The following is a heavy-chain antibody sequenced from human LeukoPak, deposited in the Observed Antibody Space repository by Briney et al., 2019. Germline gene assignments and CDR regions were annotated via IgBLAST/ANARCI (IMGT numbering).Heavy chain of an antibody. CDR2: ISYDGSNK. CDR1: GFTFSSYA. Sequence: GGSLRPSCAASGFTFSSYAMHWVRQAPGKGLEWVAVISYDGSNKYYADSVKGRFTISRDNSKNTLYLQMNSLRAEDTAVYYCARDGGGSSWYAGGEHFDYWGQGTLVTVSS. CDR3: ARDGGGSSWYAGGEHFDY. J-gene: IGHJ4*02. V-gene: IGHV3-30-3*01. D-gene: IGHD6-13*01.